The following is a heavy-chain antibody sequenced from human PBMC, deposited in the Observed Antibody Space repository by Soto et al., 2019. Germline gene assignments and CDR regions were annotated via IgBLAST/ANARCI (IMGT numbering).Heavy chain of an antibody. Sequence: EVQLVESGGDLVQPGGSLRLSCAASGFTFSSDWMHWVRQAPGKGLVWVSRINSDGSSTSYADSVKGRFTISRDNAKNTLYLQMNSLRAEDTAVYYCAIDHDYVYNWFDPWGQGTLVTVSS. J-gene: IGHJ5*02. CDR2: INSDGSST. D-gene: IGHD4-17*01. V-gene: IGHV3-74*01. CDR1: GFTFSSDW. CDR3: AIDHDYVYNWFDP.